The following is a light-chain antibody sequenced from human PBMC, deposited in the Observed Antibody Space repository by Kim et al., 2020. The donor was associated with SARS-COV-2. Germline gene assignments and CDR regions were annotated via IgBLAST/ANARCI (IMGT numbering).Light chain of an antibody. CDR3: QQRSNWPT. V-gene: IGKV3-11*01. CDR1: QSVSSY. J-gene: IGKJ5*01. CDR2: DAS. Sequence: FLSPGERAPPSRRASQSVSSYLAWYQQKPGKAPRLPIYDASNRATGIPARFRGRGSGTDFTLTISSLEPEDFAVYYCQQRSNWPTFGQGTRLEIK.